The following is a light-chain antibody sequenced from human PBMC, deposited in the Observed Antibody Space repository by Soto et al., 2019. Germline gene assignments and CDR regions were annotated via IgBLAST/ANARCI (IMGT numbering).Light chain of an antibody. CDR1: KSISSY. V-gene: IGKV1-39*01. CDR3: RQSNSSPYT. J-gene: IGKJ2*01. Sequence: DIQMTQSPSSLSASVGDRVNITCRASKSISSYLNWYQHKPGTAPKLLIYAASRLQSGVPSRFTGSGSRTDFTLTISSLQPEDFATYFCRQSNSSPYTFGQGTRLEIK. CDR2: AAS.